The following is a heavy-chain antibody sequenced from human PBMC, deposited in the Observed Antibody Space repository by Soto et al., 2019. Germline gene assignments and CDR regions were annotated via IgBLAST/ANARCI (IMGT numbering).Heavy chain of an antibody. V-gene: IGHV3-30*18. CDR2: ITYDGINK. J-gene: IGHJ4*02. CDR1: GFTFSSYA. D-gene: IGHD1-1*01. CDR3: AKSMYNWNDGFFDY. Sequence: GGSLRLSCAASGFTFSSYAMNWVRQAPGKGLEWVSIITYDGINKYYANSVKGRFTISRDNSKNTLYLQMNSLRAEDTAVYYCAKSMYNWNDGFFDYWGQGTLVTVSS.